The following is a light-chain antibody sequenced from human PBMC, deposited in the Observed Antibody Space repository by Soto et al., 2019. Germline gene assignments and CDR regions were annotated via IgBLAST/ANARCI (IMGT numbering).Light chain of an antibody. CDR3: SSYTSSSTV. CDR1: SSDVGGYNY. CDR2: EVS. Sequence: QSALTQPASVSGSPGQSSTISCTGTSSDVGGYNYVSWYQQHPGKAPKLMIYEVSNRPSGVSNRFCGSKSGNTASLTISGLQAEDEADYYCSSYTSSSTVFGGGTKVTVL. J-gene: IGLJ3*02. V-gene: IGLV2-14*01.